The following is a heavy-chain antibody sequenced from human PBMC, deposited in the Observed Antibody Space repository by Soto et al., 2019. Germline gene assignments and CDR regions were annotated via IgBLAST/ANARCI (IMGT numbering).Heavy chain of an antibody. CDR3: ARVLRGWFDP. CDR1: AGSITSGNW. J-gene: IGHJ5*02. V-gene: IGHV4-4*02. CDR2: ISHSGIT. Sequence: SEPLSLPCSVSAGSITSGNWWTWVRQPPGGGLEWIGEISHSGITNYKASLKSRVTMSVDKTKNDVSLKLTSVTAADTAVYYCARVLRGWFDPWGQGTLVTVSS.